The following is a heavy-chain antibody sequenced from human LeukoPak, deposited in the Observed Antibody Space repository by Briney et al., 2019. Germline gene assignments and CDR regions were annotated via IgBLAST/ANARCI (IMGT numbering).Heavy chain of an antibody. D-gene: IGHD4-17*01. Sequence: PGRSLRLSCAASGFTFSSYGMHWVRQAPGKGLEWVAVIWYDGSNKYYADSVKGRFTISRDNSKNTLYLQMNSLRAEDTAVYYCARGRTVTTIFLSFDYGMDVWGQGTTVTVSS. CDR2: IWYDGSNK. J-gene: IGHJ6*02. CDR3: ARGRTVTTIFLSFDYGMDV. V-gene: IGHV3-33*01. CDR1: GFTFSSYG.